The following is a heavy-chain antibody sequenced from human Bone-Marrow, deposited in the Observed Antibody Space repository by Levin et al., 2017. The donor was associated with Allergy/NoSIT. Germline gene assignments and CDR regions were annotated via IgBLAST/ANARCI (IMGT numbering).Heavy chain of an antibody. CDR1: GGSISSNNYY. J-gene: IGHJ5*02. CDR2: IYYSGST. CDR3: ARHGDSSGWYRFDP. D-gene: IGHD6-19*01. V-gene: IGHV4-39*01. Sequence: SETLSLTCTVSGGSISSNNYYWGWIRQPPGKGLEWIGTIYYSGSTYYTPSLNSRVIISVDTSKNQFSLKVSSVTAADAAVYYCARHGDSSGWYRFDPWGQGTLVTVSS.